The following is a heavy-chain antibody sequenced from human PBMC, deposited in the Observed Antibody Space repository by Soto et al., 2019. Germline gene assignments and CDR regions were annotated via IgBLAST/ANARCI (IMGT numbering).Heavy chain of an antibody. Sequence: EVQLVESGGGLVKPGGSLRLSCAASGFDFSSYSMNWVRQAPGKGLEWVSSINEDSSYIYYAHSLRGRFTISRDNAKESLYVQKNRLRAEDMAVYYCVRDFGWYFRSGYMDVWGDGATVTVSS. D-gene: IGHD3-3*01. V-gene: IGHV3-21*02. CDR3: VRDFGWYFRSGYMDV. CDR1: GFDFSSYS. J-gene: IGHJ6*03. CDR2: INEDSSYI.